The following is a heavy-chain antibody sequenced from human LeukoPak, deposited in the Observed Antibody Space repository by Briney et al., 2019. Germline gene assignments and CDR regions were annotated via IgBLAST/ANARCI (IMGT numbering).Heavy chain of an antibody. CDR1: GFTFSSYS. D-gene: IGHD2-15*01. Sequence: PGGSLRLSCAASGFTFSSYSMSWVRQAPGKGLEWVSTISGGGGTPYYADSVKGRFTISRDNSKNTLFLQMNSLRVEDTAVYYCAKAPVTTCSGAYCYPFDYWGQGTLVTVSS. CDR2: ISGGGGTP. V-gene: IGHV3-23*01. CDR3: AKAPVTTCSGAYCYPFDY. J-gene: IGHJ4*02.